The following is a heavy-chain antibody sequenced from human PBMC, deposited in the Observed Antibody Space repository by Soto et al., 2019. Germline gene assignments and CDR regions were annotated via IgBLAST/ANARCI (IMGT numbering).Heavy chain of an antibody. CDR3: AGSPAGNAFVFDF. D-gene: IGHD3-10*01. Sequence: ASVKVSCKASGFPFTRYAIHWVRQAPGQRLEWMGWINTGDDNTKYSQKFQGRVTFTRDTSATTVYMDLSSLRSEDTAVYYCAGSPAGNAFVFDFWGQGKMATVSS. J-gene: IGHJ3*01. V-gene: IGHV1-3*04. CDR1: GFPFTRYA. CDR2: INTGDDNT.